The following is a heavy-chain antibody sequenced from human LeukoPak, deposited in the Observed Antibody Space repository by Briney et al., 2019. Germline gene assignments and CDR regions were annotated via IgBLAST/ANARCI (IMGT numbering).Heavy chain of an antibody. V-gene: IGHV4-39*07. D-gene: IGHD5-18*01. Sequence: SETLSLTCAVAGASLTSTGSYWGWIRQSPGKGLEWIGSIYYSENTSYNPSLKSRVTISVDTSKNQFSLKLSSVTAADTAVYYCARGGTFERYSYGSHWGQGTLVTVSS. CDR1: GASLTSTGSY. CDR3: ARGGTFERYSYGSH. CDR2: IYYSENT. J-gene: IGHJ4*02.